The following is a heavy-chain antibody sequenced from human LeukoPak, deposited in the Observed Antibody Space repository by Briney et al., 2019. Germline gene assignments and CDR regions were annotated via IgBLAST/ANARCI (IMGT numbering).Heavy chain of an antibody. V-gene: IGHV3-30-3*02. J-gene: IGHJ4*02. CDR1: GFTFSSYA. CDR2: ISYDGSNK. Sequence: GGSLRLSCAASGFTFSSYAMHWVRQAPGKGLGWVAVISYDGSNKYYADSVKGRFTISRDNSKNTLYLQMNSPRVEDTAVYYCAKFSPYGGNSYWGQGTLVPVSS. CDR3: AKFSPYGGNSY. D-gene: IGHD4-23*01.